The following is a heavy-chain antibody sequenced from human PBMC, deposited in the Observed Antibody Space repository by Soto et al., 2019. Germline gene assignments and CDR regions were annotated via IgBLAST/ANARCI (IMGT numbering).Heavy chain of an antibody. CDR2: LYWDDDK. V-gene: IGHV2-5*02. J-gene: IGHJ4*02. D-gene: IGHD6-19*01. CDR3: AHAGYSSGWTFDY. Sequence: QITLKESGPTLVKPTQTLTLTCSFSGFSLSTSGVGVGWIRQPPGKGLEWLALLYWDDDKRYSPSLTSRLTIHKGPSNNQVVLTMTTMDPVDTATYYCAHAGYSSGWTFDYWGQGTLVTVSS. CDR1: GFSLSTSGVG.